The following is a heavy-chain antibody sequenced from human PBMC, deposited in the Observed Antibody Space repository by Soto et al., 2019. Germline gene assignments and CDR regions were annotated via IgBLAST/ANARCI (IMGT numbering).Heavy chain of an antibody. D-gene: IGHD3-3*01. V-gene: IGHV4-34*01. CDR2: INHSGST. CDR1: GGSFSGYY. J-gene: IGHJ6*02. CDR3: AREYDFWSGYSAYYGMDV. Sequence: ETLSLTCAVYGGSFSGYYWSWIRQPPGKGLEWIGEINHSGSTNYNPSLKSRVTISVDTSKNQFSLKLSSVTAADTAVYYCAREYDFWSGYSAYYGMDVWGQGTTVTVSS.